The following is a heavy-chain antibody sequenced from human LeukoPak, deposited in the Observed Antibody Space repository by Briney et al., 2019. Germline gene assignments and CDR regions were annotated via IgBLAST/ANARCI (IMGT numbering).Heavy chain of an antibody. CDR3: ASGTAMDY. CDR2: INPNSGGT. D-gene: IGHD5-18*01. V-gene: IGHV1-2*02. Sequence: ASVKVSCKASVYTFSSYGISWVRQAPGQGLEWMGWINPNSGGTNYAQKFQGRVTMTRDTSISTAYMELSRLRSDDTAVYYCASGTAMDYWGQGTLVTVSS. J-gene: IGHJ4*02. CDR1: VYTFSSYG.